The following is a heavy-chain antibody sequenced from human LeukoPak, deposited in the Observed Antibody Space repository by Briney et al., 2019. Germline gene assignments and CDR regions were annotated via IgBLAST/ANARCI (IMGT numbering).Heavy chain of an antibody. CDR3: ARDSYYYGSGSYYIDY. V-gene: IGHV4-38-2*02. CDR2: IYHSGST. CDR1: GYSISSGYY. J-gene: IGHJ4*02. D-gene: IGHD3-10*01. Sequence: SETLSLTCTVSGYSISSGYYWGWIRQPPGKGMEWIGSIYHSGSTYYNPSLKSRVTISVDTSKNQFSLKLSSVTAADTAVYYCARDSYYYGSGSYYIDYWGQGTLVTVSS.